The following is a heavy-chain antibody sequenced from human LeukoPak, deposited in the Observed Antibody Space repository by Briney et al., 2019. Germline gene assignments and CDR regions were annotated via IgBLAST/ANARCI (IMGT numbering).Heavy chain of an antibody. CDR2: IKSKTDGGTT. J-gene: IGHJ4*02. CDR3: TTVLLGYCSSTSCYGRGKFDY. CDR1: GFTFSNAW. Sequence: GGSLRLSCAASGFTFSNAWMSWVRQAPGKGLEWVGRIKSKTDGGTTDYAAPVKGRFTISRDDSKNTLYLQMNSLKTEDTAVYYCTTVLLGYCSSTSCYGRGKFDYWGQGTLVSVSS. D-gene: IGHD2-2*01. V-gene: IGHV3-15*01.